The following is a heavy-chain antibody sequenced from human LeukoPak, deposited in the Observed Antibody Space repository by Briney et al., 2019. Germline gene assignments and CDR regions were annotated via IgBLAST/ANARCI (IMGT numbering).Heavy chain of an antibody. V-gene: IGHV3-66*01. CDR3: ARDTYCGGDCYSL. CDR1: GFTVSSNY. J-gene: IGHJ4*02. CDR2: IYSGGST. D-gene: IGHD2-21*02. Sequence: GGSLRLSCAASGFTVSSNYMSWVRQAPGKGLEWVSVIYSGGSTYYADSVKGRFTISRDNSKNTLYLQMNSLRAEDTAVYYCARDTYCGGDCYSLWGQGTLVTVSS.